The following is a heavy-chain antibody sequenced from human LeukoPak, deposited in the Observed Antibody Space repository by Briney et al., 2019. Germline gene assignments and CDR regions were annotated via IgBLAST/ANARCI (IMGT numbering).Heavy chain of an antibody. D-gene: IGHD3-22*01. CDR3: AKDATYYYDSSGYYPDY. CDR1: GFTFDDYA. Sequence: GGSLRLSCAASGFTFDDYAMHWVRQAPGKGLEWVSLISWDGGSTYYADSVKGRFTISRDNSKNSLYLQMNRLRAEDTALYYCAKDATYYYDSSGYYPDYWGQGTLVTVSS. CDR2: ISWDGGST. J-gene: IGHJ4*02. V-gene: IGHV3-43D*03.